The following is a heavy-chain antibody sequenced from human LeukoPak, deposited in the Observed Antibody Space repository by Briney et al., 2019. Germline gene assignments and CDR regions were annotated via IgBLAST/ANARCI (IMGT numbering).Heavy chain of an antibody. CDR1: GYTLTELS. CDR3: ATVHHSSSWYKLYYYMDV. Sequence: ASVKVSCKVSGYTLTELSMHWVRQAPGKGLEWMGGFDPEDGETIYAQKFQGRVTMTEDTSTDTAYIELSSLRSEDTAVYYCATVHHSSSWYKLYYYMDVWGKGTTVTVSS. D-gene: IGHD6-13*01. CDR2: FDPEDGET. V-gene: IGHV1-24*01. J-gene: IGHJ6*03.